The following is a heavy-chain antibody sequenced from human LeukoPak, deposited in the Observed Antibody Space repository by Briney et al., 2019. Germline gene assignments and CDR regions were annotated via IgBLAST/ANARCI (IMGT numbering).Heavy chain of an antibody. CDR2: IYYSGSA. J-gene: IGHJ6*02. D-gene: IGHD3-9*01. CDR3: ARDRVPRSRVLRYFDWSDYGMDV. V-gene: IGHV4-31*03. CDR1: GGSISSGGYY. Sequence: SQTLSLTCTVSGGSISSGGYYWSWIRQHPGKGLEWIGYIYYSGSAYYNPSLKSRVTISVDTSKNQFSLKLSSVTAADTAVYYCARDRVPRSRVLRYFDWSDYGMDVWGQGTTVTVSS.